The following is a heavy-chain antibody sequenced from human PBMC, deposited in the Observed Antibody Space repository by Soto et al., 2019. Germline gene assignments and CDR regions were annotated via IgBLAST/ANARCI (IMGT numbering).Heavy chain of an antibody. CDR2: ISASNGNT. V-gene: IGHV1-18*01. Sequence: SVKVSCKASVYTLTSYHMHLGRLATGQGLEWMGWISASNGNTNYAQKLQGRVTMTRDTSTSTVYMELRSLRSDDTAVYYCARVGIAAAGTFDYWGQGTLVTVSS. J-gene: IGHJ4*02. CDR1: VYTLTSYH. CDR3: ARVGIAAAGTFDY. D-gene: IGHD6-13*01.